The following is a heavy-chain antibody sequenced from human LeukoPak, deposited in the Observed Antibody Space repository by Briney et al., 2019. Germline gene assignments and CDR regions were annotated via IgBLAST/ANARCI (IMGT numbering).Heavy chain of an antibody. D-gene: IGHD3-10*01. CDR3: AKDRGYFDY. V-gene: IGHV3-23*01. CDR2: IGGSGGTT. J-gene: IGHJ4*02. CDR1: GFTFKNYA. Sequence: GGSLRLSCVASGFTFKNYAINWVRQAPGMGLEWVSTIGGSGGTTYSADSVKGRFTVSRDNSKNTLYLQMNSLRAEDTAVYYCAKDRGYFDYWGQGTLVTVSS.